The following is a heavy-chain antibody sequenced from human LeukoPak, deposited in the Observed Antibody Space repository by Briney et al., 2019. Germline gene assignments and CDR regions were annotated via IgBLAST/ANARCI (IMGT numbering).Heavy chain of an antibody. J-gene: IGHJ2*01. CDR2: FYTRGST. CDR1: GGSISSGSYY. V-gene: IGHV4-61*02. CDR3: ARHDWGVVYWYFDL. Sequence: PSQSLSLTCTVSGGSISSGSYYWGWIRQHAGKGLEWIARFYTRGSTNYNPSVKSRVTISVDSSKNQCSLKLSSVTAADTAVYYCARHDWGVVYWYFDLWGRGTLVTVSS. D-gene: IGHD7-27*01.